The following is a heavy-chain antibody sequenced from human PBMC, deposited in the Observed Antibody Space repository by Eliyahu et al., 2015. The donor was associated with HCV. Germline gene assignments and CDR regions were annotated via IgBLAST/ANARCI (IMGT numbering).Heavy chain of an antibody. Sequence: QVQLQESGPGLVKPSETLSLTCTVSGGSXSSYYWSWIRQPPGKGLEWIGYIYYSGSTNSNPSLKSRVTISLDTSKNQFSLKLSSVTAADTAVYYCASGGGGIAVAGTGGWFDPWGQGTLVTVSS. D-gene: IGHD6-19*01. CDR2: IYYSGST. V-gene: IGHV4-59*01. CDR3: ASGGGGIAVAGTGGWFDP. CDR1: GGSXSSYY. J-gene: IGHJ5*02.